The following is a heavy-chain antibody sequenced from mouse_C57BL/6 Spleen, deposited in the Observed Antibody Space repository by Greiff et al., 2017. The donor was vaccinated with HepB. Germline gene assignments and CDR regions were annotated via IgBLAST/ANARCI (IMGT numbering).Heavy chain of an antibody. D-gene: IGHD2-3*01. CDR2: IYPGDGDT. J-gene: IGHJ3*01. CDR3: ARDGYYGFAY. V-gene: IGHV1-82*01. CDR1: GYAFSSSW. Sequence: QVQLQQSGPELVKPGASVKISCKASGYAFSSSWMNWVKQRPGKGLEWIGRIYPGDGDTNYNGKFKGEATLTADKSSSTAYMQLSSLTSEDSAVYFCARDGYYGFAYWGQGTLVTVSA.